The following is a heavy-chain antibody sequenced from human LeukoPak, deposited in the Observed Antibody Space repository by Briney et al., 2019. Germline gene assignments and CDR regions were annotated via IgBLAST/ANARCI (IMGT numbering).Heavy chain of an antibody. CDR3: AREPAYCGGDCLFDY. J-gene: IGHJ4*02. CDR2: INNDGSST. D-gene: IGHD2-21*01. CDR1: GFTFGTYW. Sequence: GGSLRLSCAASGFTFGTYWMHWVRQAPGKGLVWVSRINNDGSSTSYSDSVKGRFTLSRDNAKSTLYLQMNSLTAEDTAVYYCAREPAYCGGDCLFDYWGQGTLVTVSS. V-gene: IGHV3-74*01.